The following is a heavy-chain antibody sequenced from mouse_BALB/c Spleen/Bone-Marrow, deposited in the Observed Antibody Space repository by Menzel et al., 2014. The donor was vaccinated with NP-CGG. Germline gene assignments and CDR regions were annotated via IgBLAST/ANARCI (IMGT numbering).Heavy chain of an antibody. CDR2: IYPGDGDT. V-gene: IGHV1-80*01. CDR3: ASRGDYSYAMDY. CDR1: GYSFSNYW. J-gene: IGHJ4*01. Sequence: VQRVESGAELVRPGSSVKISCKSSGYSFSNYWMNWMKQRPGQGLGWIGQIYPGDGDTNYNGKFKGKATLTADKSSSTAYMQLSSLTSEDSAVYFCASRGDYSYAMDYWGQGTSVTVSS. D-gene: IGHD1-1*01.